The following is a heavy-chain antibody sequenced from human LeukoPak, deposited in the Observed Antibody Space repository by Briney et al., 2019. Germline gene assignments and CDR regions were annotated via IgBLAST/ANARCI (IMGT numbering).Heavy chain of an antibody. CDR2: ISGSGGST. CDR3: AKDGGGYNYGYSDFDY. J-gene: IGHJ4*02. CDR1: GFTFSSYA. D-gene: IGHD5-18*01. Sequence: PGGSLRLSCAASGFTFSSYAMTWVRQAPGKGLEWVSAISGSGGSTYYADSVKGRFTISRDNSKNTLYLQMNSLRAEDTAVYYCAKDGGGYNYGYSDFDYWGQGTLVTVSS. V-gene: IGHV3-23*01.